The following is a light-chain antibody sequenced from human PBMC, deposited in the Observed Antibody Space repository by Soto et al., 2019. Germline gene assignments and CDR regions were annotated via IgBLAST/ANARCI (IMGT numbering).Light chain of an antibody. V-gene: IGLV2-11*01. J-gene: IGLJ1*01. CDR1: SSDVGGYNY. Sequence: QSALTQPRSVSGSPGQSVTISCTGTSSDVGGYNYVSWYQQHPGKAPKLMIYDVSKRPSGVPDRFSGSKSGNTASLTISGLQAEDEADYYCCSYAGRYYVFGTGTKLTVL. CDR2: DVS. CDR3: CSYAGRYYV.